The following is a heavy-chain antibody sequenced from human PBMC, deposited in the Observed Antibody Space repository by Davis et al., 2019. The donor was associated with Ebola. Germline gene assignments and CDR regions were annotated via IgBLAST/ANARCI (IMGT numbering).Heavy chain of an antibody. CDR3: ARAPNYDVLTGTSSYYFDY. CDR2: TSGFNTNT. CDR1: GYTFTSYG. V-gene: IGHV1-18*04. J-gene: IGHJ4*02. Sequence: ASVQVTCKSSGYTFTSYGLVWVRQAPGLGLEWMGWTSGFNTNTNFAQKFQGRVTVSKDTSTNTAYMDLRSLTSDDTAIYYCARAPNYDVLTGTSSYYFDYWGQGTLVTVSS. D-gene: IGHD3-9*01.